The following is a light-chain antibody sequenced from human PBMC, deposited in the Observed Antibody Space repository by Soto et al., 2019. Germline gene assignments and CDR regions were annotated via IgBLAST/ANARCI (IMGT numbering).Light chain of an antibody. CDR3: QQYNNFPWT. Sequence: DIVLTQSPGTLSLSPGERATLSCRASQSVGSIYLAWYQQKPGQAPRLLIHGASNRASGIPARFSGSGSGTEFTLTISSLQSEDFAVYYCQQYNNFPWTFGQGTRWIS. J-gene: IGKJ1*01. CDR2: GAS. CDR1: QSVGSIY. V-gene: IGKV3D-7*01.